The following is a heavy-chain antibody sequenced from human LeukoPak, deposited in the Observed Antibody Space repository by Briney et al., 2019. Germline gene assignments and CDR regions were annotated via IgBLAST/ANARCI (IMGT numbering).Heavy chain of an antibody. CDR1: GYTFTSYG. Sequence: ASVKVSCKASGYTFTSYGISWVRQAPGQGLEWMGWISAYNGNTNYAQKLQGRVTMTTDTSTSTAYMELRSLRSDDTAVYYCARERYYDFWSGYFHHDPNYYFDYWGQGTLVTVSS. V-gene: IGHV1-18*01. CDR3: ARERYYDFWSGYFHHDPNYYFDY. D-gene: IGHD3-3*01. J-gene: IGHJ4*02. CDR2: ISAYNGNT.